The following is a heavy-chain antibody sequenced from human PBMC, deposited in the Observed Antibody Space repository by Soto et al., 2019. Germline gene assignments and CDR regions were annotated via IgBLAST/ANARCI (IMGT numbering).Heavy chain of an antibody. V-gene: IGHV3-73*02. CDR3: NRDWRHAAEY. J-gene: IGHJ4*02. D-gene: IGHD1-1*01. CDR1: GFTFSESA. CDR2: IRSQPNGHAT. Sequence: EVQLVESGGGFVRPGGSLTLSCRTSGFTFSESAMNCVRQASGKGLEWVGHIRSQPNGHATEYAASVKGRFTISRDDSRNTAYLQMDSLKTEDTAVYFCNRDWRHAAEYWGQGILVTVSS.